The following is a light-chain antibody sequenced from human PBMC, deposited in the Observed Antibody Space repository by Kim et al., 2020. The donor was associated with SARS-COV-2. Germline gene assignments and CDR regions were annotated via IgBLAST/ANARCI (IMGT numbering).Light chain of an antibody. J-gene: IGKJ1*01. CDR2: AAS. V-gene: IGKV1-6*01. CDR1: QGIRND. CDR3: LQDYNYPWT. Sequence: ASVGDRVTITCRASQGIRNDLGWYQQKPGKAPKLLIYAASSLQSGVPSRFSGSGSGTDFTLTISRLQPEDFATYYCLQDYNYPWTFGQGTKVDIK.